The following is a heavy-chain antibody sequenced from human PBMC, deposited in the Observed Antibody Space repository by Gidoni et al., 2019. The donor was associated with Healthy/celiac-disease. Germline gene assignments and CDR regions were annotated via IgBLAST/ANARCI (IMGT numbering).Heavy chain of an antibody. CDR3: ARGYSSSCDY. J-gene: IGHJ4*02. V-gene: IGHV3-23*01. CDR1: GFTFSSYA. Sequence: EVQLWESGGGLVTRGGSVRRSWAASGFTFSSYAMGWVRQAPGKGLAWVSAISGSGGSTYYADSVKGRFTISRDNSKNTLYLQMNSLRAEDTAVYYCARGYSSSCDYWGQGTLVTVSS. D-gene: IGHD6-6*01. CDR2: ISGSGGST.